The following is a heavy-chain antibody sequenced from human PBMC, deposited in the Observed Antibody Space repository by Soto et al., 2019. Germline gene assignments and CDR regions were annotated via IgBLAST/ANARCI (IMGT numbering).Heavy chain of an antibody. D-gene: IGHD3-3*01. CDR2: ISSSSSYI. CDR3: ARDPYYDFWSGKTAASFFDY. Sequence: RLSCAASGFTFSSYSMNWVRQAPGKGLEWVSSISSSSSYIYYADSVKGRFTISRDNAKNSLYLQMNSLRAEDTAVYYCARDPYYDFWSGKTAASFFDYWGQGTLVTVS. CDR1: GFTFSSYS. V-gene: IGHV3-21*01. J-gene: IGHJ4*02.